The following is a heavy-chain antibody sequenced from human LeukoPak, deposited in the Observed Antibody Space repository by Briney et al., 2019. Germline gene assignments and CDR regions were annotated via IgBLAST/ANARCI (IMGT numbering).Heavy chain of an antibody. CDR1: GYTFTGYY. V-gene: IGHV1-2*02. CDR3: AYYSSSWIGTDY. J-gene: IGHJ4*02. CDR2: INPNSGGT. D-gene: IGHD6-13*01. Sequence: ASVKVSCKASGYTFTGYYMHWVRQAPGQGREWMGWINPNSGGTNYAQKFQGRVTMTRDTSISTAYMELSRLRSDDTAVYYCAYYSSSWIGTDYWGQGTLVTVSS.